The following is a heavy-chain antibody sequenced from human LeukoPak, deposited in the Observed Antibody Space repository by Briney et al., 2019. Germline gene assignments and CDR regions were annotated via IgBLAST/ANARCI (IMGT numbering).Heavy chain of an antibody. CDR2: IFYGGNT. CDR3: GYFYGDYFDY. J-gene: IGHJ4*02. V-gene: IGHV4-31*03. D-gene: IGHD3-3*01. Sequence: SETLSLTCTVSGGSIRSGAYYWSWIRQHPGKGLEWIGCIFYGGNTFYNPYLKSRLTMYLYTTKNQLSMKLSSVTVADTAVYYCGYFYGDYFDYWGQGTLVTVSP. CDR1: GGSIRSGAYY.